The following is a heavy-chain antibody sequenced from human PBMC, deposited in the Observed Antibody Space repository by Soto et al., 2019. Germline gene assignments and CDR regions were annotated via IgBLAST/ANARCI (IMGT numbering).Heavy chain of an antibody. CDR1: GYTFTNFG. D-gene: IGHD3-16*01. Sequence: QVHLVQSGAEVKKPGASVKVSCKASGYTFTNFGISWVRQAPGQGLEWMGWISAYNGNTNYAQKFQGTVTRTTETSATTPYLEPRCLRSDDTAVYSCARGGPPLDYWGQATPVTVSS. J-gene: IGHJ4*02. CDR2: ISAYNGNT. V-gene: IGHV1-18*01. CDR3: ARGGPPLDY.